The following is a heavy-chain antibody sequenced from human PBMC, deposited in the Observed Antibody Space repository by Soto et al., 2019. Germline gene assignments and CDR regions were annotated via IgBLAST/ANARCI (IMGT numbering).Heavy chain of an antibody. CDR3: ARTNYDSSGYYYPKDAFDI. V-gene: IGHV1-69*13. CDR2: IIPIFGTA. D-gene: IGHD3-22*01. Sequence: SVKVSCKASGGTFSSYAISCVRQAPGQGLEWMGGIIPIFGTANYAQKFQGRVTITADESTSTAYMELSSLRSEDTAVYYCARTNYDSSGYYYPKDAFDIWGQGTMVTVSS. CDR1: GGTFSSYA. J-gene: IGHJ3*02.